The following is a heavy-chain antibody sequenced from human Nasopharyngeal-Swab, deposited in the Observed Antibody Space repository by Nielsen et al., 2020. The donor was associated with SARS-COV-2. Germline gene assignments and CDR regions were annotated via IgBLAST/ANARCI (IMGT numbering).Heavy chain of an antibody. CDR1: GYSFTSYW. Sequence: GESLKISCKGSGYSFTSYWISWVRQMPGKGLEWMGRIDPSDSYTNYSPSFQGHVTISADKSISTAYLQWSSLKASDTAMYYCARLRREVVGMYHYYYMDVWGKGTTVTVSS. CDR3: ARLRREVVGMYHYYYMDV. D-gene: IGHD2-15*01. J-gene: IGHJ6*03. V-gene: IGHV5-10-1*01. CDR2: IDPSDSYT.